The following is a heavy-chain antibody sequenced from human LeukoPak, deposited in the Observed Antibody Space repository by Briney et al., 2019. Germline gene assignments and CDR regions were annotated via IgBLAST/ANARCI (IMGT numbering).Heavy chain of an antibody. D-gene: IGHD3-10*01. J-gene: IGHJ3*01. Sequence: GGSLRLSCAASGFTFSAYDMNWVRQAPGKGLEWVSSISSSSSDIYYLDSVKGRFTISRDNAKNSLYLQMNSLRAEDTAVYYCARDRFMVRGVMVGTFDLWGQGTMVTVSS. CDR2: ISSSSSDI. V-gene: IGHV3-21*01. CDR1: GFTFSAYD. CDR3: ARDRFMVRGVMVGTFDL.